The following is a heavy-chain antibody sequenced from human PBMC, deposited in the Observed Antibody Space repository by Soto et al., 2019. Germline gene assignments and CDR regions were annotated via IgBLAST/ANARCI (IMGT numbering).Heavy chain of an antibody. CDR3: ARSIQLWLQAEFDY. D-gene: IGHD5-18*01. CDR1: GYTFTSYA. V-gene: IGHV1-3*01. Sequence: GASVKVSCKASGYTFTSYAMHWVRQAPGQRLEWMGWINAGNGNTKYSQKLQGRVTITRDTSASTAYMELSSLRSEDTSVYYCARSIQLWLQAEFDYWGQGTLVTVSS. J-gene: IGHJ4*02. CDR2: INAGNGNT.